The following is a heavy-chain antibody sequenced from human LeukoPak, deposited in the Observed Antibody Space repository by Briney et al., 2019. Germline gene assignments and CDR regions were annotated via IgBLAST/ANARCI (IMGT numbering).Heavy chain of an antibody. CDR3: PKGSGSGWSGWFAT. CDR2: IDASGGAT. CDR1: GFTVSNYA. V-gene: IGHV3-23*01. J-gene: IGHJ5*02. D-gene: IGHD6-19*01. Sequence: PRRSLRLSFAASGFTVSNYAISSARQAPGKGLEWVSSIDASGGATYYADSLKGRFTISIDNSKNTFHLQITSLIPEGKAEYSCPKGSGSGWSGWFATWGQERLVTVSS.